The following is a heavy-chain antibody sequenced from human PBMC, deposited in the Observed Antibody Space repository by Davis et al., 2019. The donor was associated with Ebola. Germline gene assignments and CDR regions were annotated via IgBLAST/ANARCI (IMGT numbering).Heavy chain of an antibody. Sequence: GESLKISCAASGFTFSSYAMHWVRQAPGKGLEWVAVISYDGSNKYYADSVKGRFTISRDNSKNTLYLQMNSLRAEDTAVYYCARGSDGEAYYDFWSGGAYYYGMDVWGQGTTVTVSS. J-gene: IGHJ6*02. D-gene: IGHD3-3*01. CDR1: GFTFSSYA. V-gene: IGHV3-30-3*01. CDR2: ISYDGSNK. CDR3: ARGSDGEAYYDFWSGGAYYYGMDV.